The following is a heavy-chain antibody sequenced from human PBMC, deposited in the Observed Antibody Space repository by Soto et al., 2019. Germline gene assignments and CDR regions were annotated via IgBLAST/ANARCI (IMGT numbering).Heavy chain of an antibody. V-gene: IGHV4-39*01. CDR3: VRYDRINMKPYSPEGFHI. J-gene: IGHJ3*02. D-gene: IGHD3-3*02. CDR2: VYYGGAIFYSGNI. Sequence: SETLSLTCTVSGDSTSSSNSHWGWTRQPPGKGLEYIGSVYYGGAIFYSGNIYYNPSLKSRVTISVDTSKNQFSLRLSSVTAADTGVYYCVRYDRINMKPYSPEGFHIWGQGTMVTVS. CDR1: GDSTSSSNSH.